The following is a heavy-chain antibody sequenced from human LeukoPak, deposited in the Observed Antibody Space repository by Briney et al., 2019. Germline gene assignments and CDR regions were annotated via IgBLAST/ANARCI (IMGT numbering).Heavy chain of an antibody. J-gene: IGHJ3*02. V-gene: IGHV3-23*01. CDR3: ASRSPGNAFDI. CDR1: GFTFSSYA. Sequence: GSLRLSCAASGFTFSSYAMSWVRQAPGKGLEWVSVISGSGGSTDYADSVKGRFTISRDNSRNTLFLQMNSLRAEDTAVYYCASRSPGNAFDIWGQGTMVTVSS. D-gene: IGHD3-10*01. CDR2: ISGSGGST.